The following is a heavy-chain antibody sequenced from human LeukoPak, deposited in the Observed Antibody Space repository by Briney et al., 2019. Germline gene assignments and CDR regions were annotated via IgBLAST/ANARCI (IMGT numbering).Heavy chain of an antibody. D-gene: IGHD1-26*01. CDR1: GCTFSSYA. Sequence: ASVKVSCKASGCTFSSYAISWVRQAPGQGLEWMGRIIPILGIANYAQKFQGRVTITADKSTSTAYMELSSLRSEDAAVYYCARDIGPTHIDYWGQGTLVTVSS. CDR3: ARDIGPTHIDY. V-gene: IGHV1-69*04. J-gene: IGHJ4*02. CDR2: IIPILGIA.